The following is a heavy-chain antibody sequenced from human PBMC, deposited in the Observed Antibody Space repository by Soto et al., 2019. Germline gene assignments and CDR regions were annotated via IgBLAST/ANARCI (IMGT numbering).Heavy chain of an antibody. CDR3: LRSVGY. CDR2: IYYTGST. CDR1: GGSISGYY. Sequence: PSETLYLTCTVSGGSISGYYWSWIRQPPGKGLEWIGYIYYTGSTSYNPSLNSRVTISMDTSKNQFSLEVSPVTAADTAVYYCLRSVGYWGQGTVVT. J-gene: IGHJ4*02. V-gene: IGHV4-59*01.